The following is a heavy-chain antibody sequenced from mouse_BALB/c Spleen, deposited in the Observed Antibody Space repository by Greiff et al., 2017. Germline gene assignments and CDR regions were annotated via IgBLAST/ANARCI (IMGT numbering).Heavy chain of an antibody. CDR2: ISYDGSN. V-gene: IGHV3-6*02. J-gene: IGHJ1*01. CDR1: GYSITSGYY. Sequence: ESGPGLVKPSQSLSLTCSVTGYSITSGYYWNWIRQFPGNKLEWMGYISYDGSNNYNPSLKNRISITRDTSKNQFFLKLNSVTTEDTATYYCARVPGYWYFDVWGAGTTVTVSS. CDR3: ARVPGYWYFDV.